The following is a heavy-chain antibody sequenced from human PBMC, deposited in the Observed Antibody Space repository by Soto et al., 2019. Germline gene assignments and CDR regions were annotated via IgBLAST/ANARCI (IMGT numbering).Heavy chain of an antibody. J-gene: IGHJ6*03. D-gene: IGHD6-13*01. V-gene: IGHV4-4*02. CDR2: IYHSGST. Sequence: QVQLQESGPGLVKPSGTLPLTCAVSSGSISSSNWWSWVRQPPGKGLEWIGEIYHSGSTNYNPSLKSRVTISVDKSKNQFSLKLSSVTAADTAVYYCAVKIAAAGKPLPGYYYMDVWGKGTTVTVSS. CDR1: SGSISSSNW. CDR3: AVKIAAAGKPLPGYYYMDV.